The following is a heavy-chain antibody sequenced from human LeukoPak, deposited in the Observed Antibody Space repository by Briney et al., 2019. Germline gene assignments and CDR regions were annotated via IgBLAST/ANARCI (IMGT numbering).Heavy chain of an antibody. CDR1: GFTFSRNW. CDR3: AKEMAGGYYGSGSYYNGGY. CDR2: ISGSGGST. J-gene: IGHJ4*02. Sequence: GGSLRLSCAASGFTFSRNWMHWVRQAPGKGLEWVSAISGSGGSTYYADSVKGRFTISRDNSKNTLYLQMNSLRAEDTAVYYCAKEMAGGYYGSGSYYNGGYWGQGTLVTASS. V-gene: IGHV3-23*01. D-gene: IGHD3-10*01.